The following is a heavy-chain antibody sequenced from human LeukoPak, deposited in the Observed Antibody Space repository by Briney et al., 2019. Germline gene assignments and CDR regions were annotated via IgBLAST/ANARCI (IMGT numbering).Heavy chain of an antibody. V-gene: IGHV4-59*01. Sequence: TSETLSLTCTVSGGSLSSYSWSWIRQPPGKGLEWIGNIYYSGSTNYNPSLKSRLTISVDTSKNQFSLKLSSVTAADTAVYYCARGMTTGPDPWGQGILVTVSS. D-gene: IGHD4-17*01. J-gene: IGHJ5*02. CDR2: IYYSGST. CDR1: GGSLSSYS. CDR3: ARGMTTGPDP.